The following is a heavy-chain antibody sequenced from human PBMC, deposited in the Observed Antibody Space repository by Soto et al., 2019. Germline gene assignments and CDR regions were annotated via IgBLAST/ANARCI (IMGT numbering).Heavy chain of an antibody. V-gene: IGHV1-69*13. CDR2: IIPIFGTA. CDR3: ARGSIAADLRYFDWPRAYYYYGMDV. D-gene: IGHD3-9*01. J-gene: IGHJ6*02. Sequence: ASVKVSCKASGGTFSSYAISWVRQAPGQGLEWMGGIIPIFGTANYAQKFQGRVTITADESTSTAYMELSSLRSEDTAVYYCARGSIAADLRYFDWPRAYYYYGMDVWGQGTTVTVSS. CDR1: GGTFSSYA.